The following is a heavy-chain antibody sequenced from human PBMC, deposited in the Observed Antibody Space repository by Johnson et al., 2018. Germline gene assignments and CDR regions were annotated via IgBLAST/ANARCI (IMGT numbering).Heavy chain of an antibody. CDR2: IIPIFGTA. CDR3: ARRAYCSSTSCYPNYYYYGMDV. CDR1: GGTFSSYA. D-gene: IGHD2-2*01. V-gene: IGHV1-69*01. Sequence: QVQLVESGAEVKKPGSSVKVSCKASGGTFSSYAISWVRQAPGQGLEWMGGIIPIFGTANYAQKFQGRVTITADESTSTADMELSSRRSEDPAVYYCARRAYCSSTSCYPNYYYYGMDVWGQGTTVTVSS. J-gene: IGHJ6*02.